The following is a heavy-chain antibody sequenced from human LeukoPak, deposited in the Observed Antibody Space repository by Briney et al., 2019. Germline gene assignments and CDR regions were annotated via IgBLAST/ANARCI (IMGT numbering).Heavy chain of an antibody. CDR1: GGSISSYY. Sequence: SETLSLTCTVSGGSISSYYWSWIRQPPGKGLEWIGYIYYSGSTNYNPSLKSRVTISVDTSKNQFSLKLSSVTAADTAVYYCARHSPVTTWISDYFDYWGQGTLVTVSS. J-gene: IGHJ4*02. D-gene: IGHD4-17*01. V-gene: IGHV4-59*08. CDR2: IYYSGST. CDR3: ARHSPVTTWISDYFDY.